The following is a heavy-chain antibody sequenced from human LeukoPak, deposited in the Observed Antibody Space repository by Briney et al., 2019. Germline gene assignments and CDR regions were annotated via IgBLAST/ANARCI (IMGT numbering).Heavy chain of an antibody. CDR1: GFKFSDHY. Sequence: PGGSLRLSCAASGFKFSDHYIDWVRQAPGKGLEWVGRRSNKASSYTTEYDASVEGRITISRDVSESSLYLQMNSLRAEDTAVYYCAKPGPRRRLFVEYFQHWGQGTLVTVSS. CDR3: AKPGPRRRLFVEYFQH. D-gene: IGHD1-14*01. J-gene: IGHJ1*01. V-gene: IGHV3-72*01. CDR2: RSNKASSYTT.